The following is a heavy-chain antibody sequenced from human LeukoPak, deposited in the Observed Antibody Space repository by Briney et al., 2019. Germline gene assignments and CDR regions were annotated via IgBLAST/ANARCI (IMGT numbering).Heavy chain of an antibody. D-gene: IGHD3-22*01. J-gene: IGHJ3*02. V-gene: IGHV1-18*01. CDR3: ARASYDSSSNDAFDI. Sequence: ASVKVSCKASGYTFTSYGISWVRQAPGQGLEWMGWISAYNGNTNYAQKLQGRVTMTTDTSTSTAYMELRSLRSDDTAVYYCARASYDSSSNDAFDIWGQGTMVTVSS. CDR1: GYTFTSYG. CDR2: ISAYNGNT.